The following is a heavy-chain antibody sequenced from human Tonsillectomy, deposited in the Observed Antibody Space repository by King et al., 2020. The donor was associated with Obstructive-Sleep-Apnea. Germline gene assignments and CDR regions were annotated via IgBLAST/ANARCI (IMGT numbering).Heavy chain of an antibody. CDR2: IYYRGST. Sequence: QVQLQESGPGLVKPSETLSLTCTVSGGSISSSSYNWGWFRQPPGKELEWIGSIYYRGSTYYMPSLESRVTISVDTSKNQFSLKLTSVTAADTGVYYCARVRIAARASDIWGQGTMVTVSS. J-gene: IGHJ3*02. CDR1: GGSISSSSYN. CDR3: ARVRIAARASDI. V-gene: IGHV4-39*07. D-gene: IGHD6-13*01.